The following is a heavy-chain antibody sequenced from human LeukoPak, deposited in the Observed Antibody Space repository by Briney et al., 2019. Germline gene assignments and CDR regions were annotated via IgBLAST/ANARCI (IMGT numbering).Heavy chain of an antibody. V-gene: IGHV1-46*01. CDR2: INPSGGST. J-gene: IGHJ5*02. CDR1: GYTFTSYY. Sequence: ASVKVSCKASGYTFTSYYMHWVRQAPGQGLEWMGIINPSGGSTSYAQKFQGRVTMTRDTSTSTVYMELSSLRSEDTAVYYCARDSRVGYYDSSGYPTTWFDPWGQGTLVTVSS. D-gene: IGHD3-22*01. CDR3: ARDSRVGYYDSSGYPTTWFDP.